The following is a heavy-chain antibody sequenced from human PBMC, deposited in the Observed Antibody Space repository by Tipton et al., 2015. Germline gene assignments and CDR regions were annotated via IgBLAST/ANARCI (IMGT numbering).Heavy chain of an antibody. D-gene: IGHD1-26*01. Sequence: QLVQSGAEVKKPGASVRDSCKASGYTFITYNMHWVRQAPGQGLEWMGFINPRGGTITNTQSFQGRVTLTRDTSTSTVYMDLTSLRSEDTAMYYCVRGGAVSGQRTPFDYWGQGTLVTVSS. CDR2: INPRGGTI. J-gene: IGHJ4*02. CDR3: VRGGAVSGQRTPFDY. CDR1: GYTFITYN. V-gene: IGHV1-46*03.